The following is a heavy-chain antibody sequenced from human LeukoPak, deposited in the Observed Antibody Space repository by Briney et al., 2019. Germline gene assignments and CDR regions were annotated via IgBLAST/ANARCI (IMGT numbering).Heavy chain of an antibody. Sequence: GGSLRLSCAASGFTFSSYSMNWVRQAPGKGLEWVSSISSSSSYIYYADSVKGRFTISRDNAKNSLYLQMNSLRAEDTAVYYCAKDLGSWYYGSGTDYWGQGTLVTVSS. CDR3: AKDLGSWYYGSGTDY. CDR1: GFTFSSYS. V-gene: IGHV3-21*04. J-gene: IGHJ4*02. CDR2: ISSSSSYI. D-gene: IGHD3-10*01.